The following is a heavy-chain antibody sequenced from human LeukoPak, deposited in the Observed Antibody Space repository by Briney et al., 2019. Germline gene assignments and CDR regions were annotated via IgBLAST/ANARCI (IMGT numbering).Heavy chain of an antibody. CDR2: ISSDGSTT. Sequence: GGTLRLSCAASGFIFNSYWMHWVRQAPGKGLVWVSRISSDGSTTSCADSVKGRFTISRDNVKNTLYLQMNSLRAEDTAVYYCARGLYTAFDIWGQGKMVTVSS. CDR3: ARGLYTAFDI. V-gene: IGHV3-74*01. J-gene: IGHJ3*02. D-gene: IGHD4-11*01. CDR1: GFIFNSYW.